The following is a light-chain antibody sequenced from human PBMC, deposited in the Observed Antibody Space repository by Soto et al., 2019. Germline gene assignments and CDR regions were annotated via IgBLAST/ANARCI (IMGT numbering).Light chain of an antibody. J-gene: IGLJ3*02. Sequence: QSVLTQPPSASGTPGQRVTISCSGSSSNIGSNTVNWYQHLPGTAPKLLIYSDNRWPSGVPDRFSGSKSGTSASLAISGLQSEDEADYYCATWDDSLSGWVFGGGTKLTVL. V-gene: IGLV1-44*01. CDR2: SDN. CDR3: ATWDDSLSGWV. CDR1: SSNIGSNT.